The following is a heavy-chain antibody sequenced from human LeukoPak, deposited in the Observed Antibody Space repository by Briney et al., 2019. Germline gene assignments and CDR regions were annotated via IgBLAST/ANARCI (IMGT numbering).Heavy chain of an antibody. Sequence: GGSLRLSCSVSGFTFSAYSMHWVRQAPGRGLQYVSSISSNGGKTYYADSVKGRFTISRDNSKNTLFLQMSGLRLEDTAVYYCVKDRWIDYWGQGVLVTVSS. CDR3: VKDRWIDY. V-gene: IGHV3-64D*09. CDR1: GFTFSAYS. CDR2: ISSNGGKT. D-gene: IGHD5-24*01. J-gene: IGHJ4*02.